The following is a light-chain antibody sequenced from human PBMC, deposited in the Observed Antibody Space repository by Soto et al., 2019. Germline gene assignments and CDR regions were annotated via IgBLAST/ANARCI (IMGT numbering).Light chain of an antibody. Sequence: QSALTQPASVSGSPGQSITISCTGTSSDVGGYNYVSWYQQLPGKAPKLMIYEVSNRPSGVSSRFAGSKSGNTASLTIAGLEAEDEAYYYCSSDTGSSTPFVFGTGTKVTVL. J-gene: IGLJ1*01. CDR2: EVS. V-gene: IGLV2-14*01. CDR3: SSDTGSSTPFV. CDR1: SSDVGGYNY.